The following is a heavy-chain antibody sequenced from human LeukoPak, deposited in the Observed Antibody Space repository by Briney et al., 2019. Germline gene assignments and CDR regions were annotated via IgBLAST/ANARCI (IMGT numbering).Heavy chain of an antibody. D-gene: IGHD2-15*01. J-gene: IGHJ3*02. CDR1: GGTFSSYA. V-gene: IGHV1-69*13. Sequence: SVKVSCKASGGTFSSYAISWVRQAPGQGLEWMGGIIPIFGTANYAQKFQGRVTITADESTSTAYMELSSLRSDDTAVYYCARDVVVAATGPHDAFDIWGQGTMVTVSS. CDR3: ARDVVVAATGPHDAFDI. CDR2: IIPIFGTA.